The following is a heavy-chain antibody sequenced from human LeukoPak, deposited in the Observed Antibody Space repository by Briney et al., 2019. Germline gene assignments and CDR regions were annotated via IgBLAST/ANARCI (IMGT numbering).Heavy chain of an antibody. D-gene: IGHD4-11*01. Sequence: GGSLRLSCAASGFTFSSYAMSWVRQAPGKGLEWVSAISGSVGSTYYADSVKGRFTFSRDNSKNTLYLQMNSLRAEDTAVYYCAKYVATVPMHYYYYALDVWGQGTTVTVSS. V-gene: IGHV3-23*01. CDR2: ISGSVGST. CDR1: GFTFSSYA. J-gene: IGHJ6*02. CDR3: AKYVATVPMHYYYYALDV.